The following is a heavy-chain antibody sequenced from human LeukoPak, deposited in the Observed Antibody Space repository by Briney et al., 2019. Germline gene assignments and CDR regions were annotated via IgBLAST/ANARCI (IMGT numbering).Heavy chain of an antibody. CDR1: GYTFTSYD. CDR3: AILDGSGTYHYGMDV. J-gene: IGHJ6*02. V-gene: IGHV1-8*02. D-gene: IGHD3-10*01. CDR2: MKPNSGNT. Sequence: ASVKVSCKASGYTFTSYDINWVRQATGQGLEWMGWMKPNSGNTGYAQKFQGRVTMTRDTSISTAYMELSSLRSEDTAVYYCAILDGSGTYHYGMDVWGQRTTVTVSS.